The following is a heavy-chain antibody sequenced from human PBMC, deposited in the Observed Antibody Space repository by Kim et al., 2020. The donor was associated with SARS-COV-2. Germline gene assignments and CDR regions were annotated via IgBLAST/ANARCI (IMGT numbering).Heavy chain of an antibody. CDR1: GFTFSSYG. V-gene: IGHV3-30*18. J-gene: IGHJ4*02. CDR3: AKEPYGSGSYPTDY. CDR2: ISYDGSNK. Sequence: GGSLRLSCAASGFTFSSYGMHWVRQAPGKGLEWVAVISYDGSNKYYADSVKGRFTISRDNSKNTLYLQMNSLRAEDTAVYYCAKEPYGSGSYPTDYWGQ. D-gene: IGHD3-10*01.